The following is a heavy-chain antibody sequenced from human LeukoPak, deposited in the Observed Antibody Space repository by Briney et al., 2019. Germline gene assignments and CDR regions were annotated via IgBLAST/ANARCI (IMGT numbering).Heavy chain of an antibody. Sequence: ASVKVSCKASGYTFTGYYMHWVRQAPGQGLEWMGRINPNSGGTNYAQKFQGRVTMTRDTSISTAYTELSRLRSDDTAVYYCARVGCSSTSCYLGYTVFDYWGQGTLVTVSS. CDR3: ARVGCSSTSCYLGYTVFDY. J-gene: IGHJ4*02. V-gene: IGHV1-2*06. D-gene: IGHD2-2*01. CDR1: GYTFTGYY. CDR2: INPNSGGT.